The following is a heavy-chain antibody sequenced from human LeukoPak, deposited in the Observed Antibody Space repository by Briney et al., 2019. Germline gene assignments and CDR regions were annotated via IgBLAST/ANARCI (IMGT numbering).Heavy chain of an antibody. V-gene: IGHV3-33*01. CDR1: GFIFKNYG. CDR3: ARVGSGSYFLDALDI. D-gene: IGHD1-26*01. J-gene: IGHJ3*02. CDR2: IWSDGNIK. Sequence: GGSLRLSCTASGFIFKNYGTHWVRQTPGKGLEWLAVIWSDGNIKYYADSVKGRFSISRDNFKNLLYLQMSGLRAEDTAVYYCARVGSGSYFLDALDIWGQGTMVTVSS.